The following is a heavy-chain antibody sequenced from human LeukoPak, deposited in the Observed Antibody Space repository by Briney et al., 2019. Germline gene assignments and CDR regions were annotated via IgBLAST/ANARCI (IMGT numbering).Heavy chain of an antibody. J-gene: IGHJ4*02. CDR3: ARPVRWLHYFDY. V-gene: IGHV4-34*01. CDR2: INHSGST. CDR1: GGSSSGYY. Sequence: SETLSLTCAVYGGSSSGYYWSWIRQPPGKGLEWIGEINHSGSTNYNPSLKSRVTISVDTSKNQFSLKLSSVTAADTAVYYCARPVRWLHYFDYWGQGTLVTVSS. D-gene: IGHD5-24*01.